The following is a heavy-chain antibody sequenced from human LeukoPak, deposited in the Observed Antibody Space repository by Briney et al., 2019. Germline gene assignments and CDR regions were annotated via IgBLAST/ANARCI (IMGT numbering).Heavy chain of an antibody. D-gene: IGHD3-10*01. CDR2: ISYDGSNK. CDR3: ARDLHGESCTTPNCS. Sequence: PGGSLRLSCAASGFTFSSYAMHWVRQAPGKGLEWVAVISYDGSNKYYADSVKGRFTISRDNSKNTLYLQMNSLRAEDTAVYYCARDLHGESCTTPNCSWGQGTLVTVSS. V-gene: IGHV3-30-3*01. CDR1: GFTFSSYA. J-gene: IGHJ4*02.